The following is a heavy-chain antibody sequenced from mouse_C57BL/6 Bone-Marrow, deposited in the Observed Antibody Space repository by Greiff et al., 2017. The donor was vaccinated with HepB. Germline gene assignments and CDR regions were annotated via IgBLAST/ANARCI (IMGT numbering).Heavy chain of an antibody. D-gene: IGHD4-1*01. CDR2: ISDGGSYT. CDR3: ARERRLIGTWYFDV. J-gene: IGHJ1*03. CDR1: GFTFSSYA. Sequence: DVKLVESGGGLVKPGGSLKLSCAASGFTFSSYAMSWVRQTPEKRLEWVATISDGGSYTYYPDNVKGRFTISRDNAKNNLYLQMSHLKSEDTAMYDCARERRLIGTWYFDVWGTGTTVTVSS. V-gene: IGHV5-4*01.